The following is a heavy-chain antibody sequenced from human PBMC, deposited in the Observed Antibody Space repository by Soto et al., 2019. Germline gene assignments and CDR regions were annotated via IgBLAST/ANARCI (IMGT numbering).Heavy chain of an antibody. Sequence: QVQLQESGPGLVKPSETLSLTCTVSGGSIRSYYWSWIRQPPGKGLEWIGYIFYSGSTNYNPSLKRRVTISVDTSKNQFSLKLSSVTAADTAVYYCARAPGSGYFNWFDPWGQGTLVTVSS. V-gene: IGHV4-59*01. CDR2: IFYSGST. J-gene: IGHJ5*02. D-gene: IGHD3-3*01. CDR1: GGSIRSYY. CDR3: ARAPGSGYFNWFDP.